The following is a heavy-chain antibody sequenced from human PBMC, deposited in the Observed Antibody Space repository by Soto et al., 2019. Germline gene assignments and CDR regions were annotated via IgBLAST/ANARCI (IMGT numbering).Heavy chain of an antibody. J-gene: IGHJ4*02. CDR1: GDSVPRNTAA. CDR3: ARGVAGSGFDL. V-gene: IGHV6-1*01. D-gene: IGHD6-19*01. CDR2: TYYRSNWRH. Sequence: SQTLSLTCAISGDSVPRNTAAWNWIRSSPSRGLEWLGRTYYRSNWRHDYAVSVKRRITVNPDTSNNHFSLQLNSVTPDDTAVYYCARGVAGSGFDLWGQGTLVTVSS.